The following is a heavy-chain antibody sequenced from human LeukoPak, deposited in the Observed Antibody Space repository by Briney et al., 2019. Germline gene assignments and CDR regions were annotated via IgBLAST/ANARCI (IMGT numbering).Heavy chain of an antibody. CDR2: ISSSGSTI. CDR3: ARDDTHYGSSGSFCDAFDI. J-gene: IGHJ3*02. Sequence: GGSLRLSCAASGFTFSSYEMNWVRQAPGKGLEWVSYISSSGSTIYYADSVKGRFTISRDNAKNSLYLQMNSLRAEDTAVYYCARDDTHYGSSGSFCDAFDIWGQGTMVTVSS. D-gene: IGHD3-22*01. CDR1: GFTFSSYE. V-gene: IGHV3-48*03.